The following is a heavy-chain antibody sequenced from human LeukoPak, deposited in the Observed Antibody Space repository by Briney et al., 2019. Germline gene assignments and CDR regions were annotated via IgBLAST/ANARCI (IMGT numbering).Heavy chain of an antibody. CDR2: ISSSGDYT. J-gene: IGHJ6*03. CDR3: AKGYGWEASYYYYYMDV. V-gene: IGHV3-21*01. CDR1: GFTFSRYS. Sequence: GGSLRLSCAASGFTFSRYSMNCVRQAPGKGLEWVSSISSSGDYTYYADSVKGRFTISRDNSKNTLYLQMNSLRAEDTAVYYCAKGYGWEASYYYYYMDVWGKGTTVTISS. D-gene: IGHD1-26*01.